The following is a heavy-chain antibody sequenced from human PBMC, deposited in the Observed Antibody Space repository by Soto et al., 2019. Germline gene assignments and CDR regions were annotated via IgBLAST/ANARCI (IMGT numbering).Heavy chain of an antibody. CDR3: ARRWLRDDYYYYGMDV. CDR1: GFTFSGYA. J-gene: IGHJ6*02. D-gene: IGHD5-12*01. V-gene: IGHV3-30-3*01. CDR2: ISYDGSNK. Sequence: GGSLRLSCAASGFTFSGYAMHWVRQAPGKGLEWVAVISYDGSNKYYADSVKGRFTISRDNSKNTLYLQMNSLRAEDTAVYYCARRWLRDDYYYYGMDVWGQGTTVTVSS.